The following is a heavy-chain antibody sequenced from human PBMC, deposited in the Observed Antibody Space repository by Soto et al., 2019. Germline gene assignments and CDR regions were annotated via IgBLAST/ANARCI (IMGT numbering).Heavy chain of an antibody. D-gene: IGHD4-17*01. V-gene: IGHV4-30-2*01. CDR1: GGYISSGGYS. CDR2: IYHSGST. J-gene: IGHJ4*02. Sequence: TLSLTCAVSGGYISSGGYSWSWIRQPPGKGLEWIGYIYHSGSTNYNPSLKSRVTISVDKSKNQFSLKLSSVTAADTAVYYCARTTTVTASCDYWGQGTLVTVSS. CDR3: ARTTTVTASCDY.